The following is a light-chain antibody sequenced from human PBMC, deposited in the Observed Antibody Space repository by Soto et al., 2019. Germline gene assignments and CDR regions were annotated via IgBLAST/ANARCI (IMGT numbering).Light chain of an antibody. Sequence: EIVLTQSPGTLPLSPGERATLSCRASQSVSSNYLVWYQQKPGQAPRPLIYGASSRATGIPDRFSGSGSGTDFTLTISRLELEDFAVYYCQPYANSPFTFGQGTKLEIK. CDR1: QSVSSNY. V-gene: IGKV3-20*01. J-gene: IGKJ2*01. CDR2: GAS. CDR3: QPYANSPFT.